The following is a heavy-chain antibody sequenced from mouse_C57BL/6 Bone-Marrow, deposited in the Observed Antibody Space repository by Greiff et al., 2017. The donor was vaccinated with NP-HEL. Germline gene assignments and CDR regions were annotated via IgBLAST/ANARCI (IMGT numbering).Heavy chain of an antibody. V-gene: IGHV5-9-1*02. Sequence: EVHLVESGEGLVKPGGSLKLSCAASGFTFSSYAMSWVRQTPEKRLEWVAYISSGGDYIYYADTVKGRFTISRDNARNTLYLQMSSLKSEDTAIYYCTRVYSNYAWFAYWGQGTLVTVSA. CDR1: GFTFSSYA. CDR3: TRVYSNYAWFAY. J-gene: IGHJ3*01. CDR2: ISSGGDYI. D-gene: IGHD2-5*01.